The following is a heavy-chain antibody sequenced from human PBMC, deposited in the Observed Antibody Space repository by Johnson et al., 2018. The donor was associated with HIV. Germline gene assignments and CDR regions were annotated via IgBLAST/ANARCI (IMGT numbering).Heavy chain of an antibody. J-gene: IGHJ3*02. CDR1: GFTFSSYG. CDR2: IRYDGSNK. Sequence: QVQLVESGGGVVQPGGSLRLSCAASGFTFSSYGMHWVRQAPGKGLEWVAFIRYDGSNKYYADSVKGRFTISRDNSKNTLYLQMNSLRAEDTAVYYCAGAFTIRDAFDIWGQGTMVTVSS. D-gene: IGHD3-10*01. V-gene: IGHV3-30*02. CDR3: AGAFTIRDAFDI.